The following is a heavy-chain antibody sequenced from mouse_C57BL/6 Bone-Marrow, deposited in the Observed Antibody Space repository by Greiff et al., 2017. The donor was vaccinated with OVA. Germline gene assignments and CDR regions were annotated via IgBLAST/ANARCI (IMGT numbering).Heavy chain of an antibody. CDR2: IDPENGDT. CDR1: GFNIKDDY. CDR3: TTGDYGFAY. V-gene: IGHV14-4*01. J-gene: IGHJ3*01. Sequence: VQLQQSGAELVRPGASVKLSCTASGFNIKDDYMHWVKQRPEQGLEWIGWIDPENGDTEYASQFQGKATITADPSSNTAYLQLSSLTSEDTAVYYCTTGDYGFAYWGQGTLVTVSA. D-gene: IGHD1-1*01.